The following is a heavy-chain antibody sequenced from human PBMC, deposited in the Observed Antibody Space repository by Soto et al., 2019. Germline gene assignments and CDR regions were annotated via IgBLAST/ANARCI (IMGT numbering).Heavy chain of an antibody. CDR2: ISSSSSYI. D-gene: IGHD6-6*01. J-gene: IGHJ3*02. CDR3: ARVWEHSSSSFAFDI. CDR1: GFTFSSYS. V-gene: IGHV3-21*01. Sequence: GGSLRLSCAASGFTFSSYSMNWVRQAPGKGLEWVSSISSSSSYIYYADSVKGRFTISRDNAKNSLYLQMNSLRAEDTAVYYCARVWEHSSSSFAFDIWGQGTMVTVSS.